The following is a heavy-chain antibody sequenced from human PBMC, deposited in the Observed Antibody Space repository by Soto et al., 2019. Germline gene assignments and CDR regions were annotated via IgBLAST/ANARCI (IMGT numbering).Heavy chain of an antibody. Sequence: EVQLVESGGGLVKPGGSLRLSCAASGFTFINYGMNWVRQAPGKGLEWVSSISSSSTYIYYADSVKGRFTISRDNAKNSLYLQMNSLSAEDTAVYYCATNIPLNWGQGTLVTVSS. CDR1: GFTFINYG. D-gene: IGHD2-2*02. CDR3: ATNIPLN. CDR2: ISSSSTYI. J-gene: IGHJ4*02. V-gene: IGHV3-21*01.